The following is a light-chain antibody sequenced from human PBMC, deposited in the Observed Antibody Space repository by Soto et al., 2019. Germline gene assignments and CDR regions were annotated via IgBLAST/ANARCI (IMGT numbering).Light chain of an antibody. J-gene: IGLJ3*02. Sequence: QSVLTQPPSASGTPGQKVSISCSGGSYNIGSNTVNWYQQLPGTAPKLLIYSDNQRPSGFPDRFSGFKSGTSASLAISGLQSEDEADYYCAAWDDSLNGPVLGGGTKVTVL. CDR3: AAWDDSLNGPV. CDR2: SDN. CDR1: SYNIGSNT. V-gene: IGLV1-44*01.